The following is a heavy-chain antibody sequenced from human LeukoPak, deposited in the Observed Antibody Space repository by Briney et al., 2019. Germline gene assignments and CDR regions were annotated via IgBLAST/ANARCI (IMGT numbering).Heavy chain of an antibody. Sequence: GGSLRLSCVASGFSFGTYSMHWARQVPGKGLEWVAVIWYDGSNEDYADSVKGRFTISRDNSKNTLYQQMNSVRSEDTAVYYCAREMAVWGQGALVTVSS. V-gene: IGHV3-33*01. CDR1: GFSFGTYS. CDR2: IWYDGSNE. CDR3: AREMAV. D-gene: IGHD2-8*01. J-gene: IGHJ4*02.